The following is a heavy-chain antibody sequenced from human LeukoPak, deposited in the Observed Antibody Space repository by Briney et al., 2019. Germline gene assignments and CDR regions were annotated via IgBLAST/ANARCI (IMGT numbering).Heavy chain of an antibody. Sequence: GGSLRLSCAASGFTFSSYAMSWVRQAPGKGLEWVSAISGSGGSTYYADSVKGRFTISRDNSKNTLYLQMNSLRAEDTAVYYCAKVVEGAGAWVWEDYGGNSGSEYFQHWGQGTLVTVSS. CDR2: ISGSGGST. CDR1: GFTFSSYA. D-gene: IGHD4-23*01. V-gene: IGHV3-23*01. CDR3: AKVVEGAGAWVWEDYGGNSGSEYFQH. J-gene: IGHJ1*01.